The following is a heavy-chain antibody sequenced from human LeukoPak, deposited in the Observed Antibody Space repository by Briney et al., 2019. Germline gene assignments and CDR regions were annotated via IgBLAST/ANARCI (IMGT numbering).Heavy chain of an antibody. Sequence: PGGSLRLSCAASGFTFSSYAMHWVRQAPGKGLEWVAVISYDGSNKYYADSVKGRFTISKDNSKNTLYLQMNSLRAEDTAVYYCAKDHTVGATFGVYFDYWGQGTLVTVSS. CDR2: ISYDGSNK. CDR3: AKDHTVGATFGVYFDY. J-gene: IGHJ4*02. CDR1: GFTFSSYA. V-gene: IGHV3-30*04. D-gene: IGHD1-26*01.